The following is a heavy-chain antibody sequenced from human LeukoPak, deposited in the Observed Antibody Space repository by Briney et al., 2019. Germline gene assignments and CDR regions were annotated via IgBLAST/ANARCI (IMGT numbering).Heavy chain of an antibody. CDR1: GGTFSSYA. Sequence: GASVKVSCKTSGGTFSSYAITWVRQTPGQGLEWMGGIIPIFGTTNYAQKFQDRVTITADKSMSTAYMELSSLRSEDTAVYYCARGSRQMATTHTIDYWGQGTLVTVSS. CDR3: ARGSRQMATTHTIDY. J-gene: IGHJ4*02. CDR2: IIPIFGTT. V-gene: IGHV1-69*06. D-gene: IGHD5-24*01.